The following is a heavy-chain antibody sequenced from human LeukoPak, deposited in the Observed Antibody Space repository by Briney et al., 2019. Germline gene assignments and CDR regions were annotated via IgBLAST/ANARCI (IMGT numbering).Heavy chain of an antibody. D-gene: IGHD2-2*01. CDR3: AREGPSQYCSSTSRTYYYYYMDV. J-gene: IGHJ6*03. CDR2: ISSNGGST. CDR1: GFTFSSYA. Sequence: GGSLRLSCAASGFTFSSYAMHWVRQAPGKGLEYVSAISSNGGSTYYANSVKGRFTISRDNSKNTLYLQMGSLRAEDMAVYYCAREGPSQYCSSTSRTYYYYYMDVWGKGTTVTVSS. V-gene: IGHV3-64*01.